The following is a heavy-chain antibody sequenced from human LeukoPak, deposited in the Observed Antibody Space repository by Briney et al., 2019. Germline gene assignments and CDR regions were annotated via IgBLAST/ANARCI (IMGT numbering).Heavy chain of an antibody. CDR1: GFTFSDYF. D-gene: IGHD6-6*01. CDR3: ARGAGYSSSSAPFDL. Sequence: GGSLRLSCAASGFTFSDYFMSWVRQAPGKGPEWVSYISSRATTIYYADSVEGRFSISRDNAENSLYLQMNSLRPEDTAFYYCARGAGYSSSSAPFDLWGQGTLVTVS. J-gene: IGHJ4*02. V-gene: IGHV3-11*01. CDR2: ISSRATTI.